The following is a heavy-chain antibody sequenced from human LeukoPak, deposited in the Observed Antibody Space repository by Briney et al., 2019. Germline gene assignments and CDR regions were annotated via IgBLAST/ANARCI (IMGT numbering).Heavy chain of an antibody. CDR3: ARAPSLYNWFDP. CDR2: IIPIFGTA. J-gene: IGHJ5*02. Sequence: SVKVSCKASGGTFSSYAISWVRQAPGQGLEWMGRIIPIFGTANYAQKFQGRVTITTDESTSTAYMELSSLRSEDTAVYYCARAPSLYNWFDPWGQGTLVTASS. CDR1: GGTFSSYA. V-gene: IGHV1-69*05.